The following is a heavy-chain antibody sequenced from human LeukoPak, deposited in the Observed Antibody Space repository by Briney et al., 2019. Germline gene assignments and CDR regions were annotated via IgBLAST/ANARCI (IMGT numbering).Heavy chain of an antibody. J-gene: IGHJ6*04. CDR2: ISGSGGST. CDR1: GFTFSSYW. CDR3: AKGGYTQIDYGMDV. V-gene: IGHV3-23*01. D-gene: IGHD5-18*01. Sequence: GGSLRLSCTASGFTFSSYWMHWVRQAPGKGLEWVSTISGSGGSTYYADSVKGRFTISRDNSKNTLYLQMNSLRAEDTAVYYCAKGGYTQIDYGMDVWGKGTTVTVSS.